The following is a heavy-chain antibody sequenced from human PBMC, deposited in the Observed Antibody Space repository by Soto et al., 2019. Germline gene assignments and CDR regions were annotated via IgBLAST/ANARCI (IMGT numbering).Heavy chain of an antibody. V-gene: IGHV1-2*04. J-gene: IGHJ3*02. Sequence: ASVKVSCKASGYTFTGYYMHWVRQAPGQRLEWMGWINPNSGGTNYAQKFQGWVTMTRDTSISTAYMELSRLRSDDTAVYYCARDSGKLRYFEREDAFDIWGQGTMVTVSS. CDR2: INPNSGGT. CDR1: GYTFTGYY. CDR3: ARDSGKLRYFEREDAFDI. D-gene: IGHD3-9*01.